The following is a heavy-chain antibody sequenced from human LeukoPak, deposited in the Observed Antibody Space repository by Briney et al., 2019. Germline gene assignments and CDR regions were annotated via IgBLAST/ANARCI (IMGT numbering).Heavy chain of an antibody. CDR1: GFTFRSYW. Sequence: PGGSLRLSCAASGFTFRSYWMSWVRQAPGKGLEWVANMKQDGSEKYSVDSVKGRFTISRDNAKNSLYLQMNSLRAEDTALYYCVRRGLILTEYLERWGQGTLVIVSS. CDR2: MKQDGSEK. V-gene: IGHV3-7*01. J-gene: IGHJ1*01. CDR3: VRRGLILTEYLER. D-gene: IGHD3-10*01.